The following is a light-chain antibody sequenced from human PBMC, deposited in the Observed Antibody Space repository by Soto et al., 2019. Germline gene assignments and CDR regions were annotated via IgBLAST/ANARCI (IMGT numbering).Light chain of an antibody. J-gene: IGLJ3*02. Sequence: QSVLTQPPSASGSPGQSVTISCTGTSSDIGAYNYVSWLQQHPGEVPKLIISEVNKRPSGVPNRFSGSKSGNTASLTISGLQAEDEADYYCSSYTTSTSLVFGGGTKLTVL. CDR2: EVN. CDR1: SSDIGAYNY. V-gene: IGLV2-8*01. CDR3: SSYTTSTSLV.